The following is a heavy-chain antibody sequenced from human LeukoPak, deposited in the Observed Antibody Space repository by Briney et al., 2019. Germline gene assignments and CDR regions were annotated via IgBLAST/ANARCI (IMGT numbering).Heavy chain of an antibody. D-gene: IGHD3-10*01. Sequence: GGSLRLSCTASGFIFSGSAIHWVRQASGKGLEWAGRIRSKTNSYATAYAASVKGRFTISRDDSKNTAYLQMNSLKTEDTAVYYCAKDQGYYGSGSYKEYFQHWGQGTLVTVSS. V-gene: IGHV3-73*01. CDR1: GFIFSGSA. CDR2: IRSKTNSYAT. CDR3: AKDQGYYGSGSYKEYFQH. J-gene: IGHJ1*01.